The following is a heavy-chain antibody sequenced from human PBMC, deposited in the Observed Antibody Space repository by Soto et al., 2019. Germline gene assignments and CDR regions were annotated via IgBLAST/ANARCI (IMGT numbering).Heavy chain of an antibody. V-gene: IGHV2-5*01. D-gene: IGHD5-12*01. CDR1: GFSFTTAGVA. J-gene: IGHJ4*02. Sequence: SGPTLVNPTQILTLTCTFSGFSFTTAGVAVGWIRQTPGGALEWLTLIYYNDDRRFSPSLKTRLTITGDTSKNQVVLSLTNVDPGDTATYFCAHSDGGYEIIYFDFWGQGIPVTVS. CDR2: IYYNDDR. CDR3: AHSDGGYEIIYFDF.